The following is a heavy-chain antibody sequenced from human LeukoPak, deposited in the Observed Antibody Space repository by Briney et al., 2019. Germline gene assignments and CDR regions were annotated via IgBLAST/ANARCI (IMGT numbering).Heavy chain of an antibody. CDR1: GGSINGYY. CDR2: IYYTGST. D-gene: IGHD6-19*01. J-gene: IGHJ4*02. V-gene: IGHV4-59*01. CDR3: ARLRGQWLVLDY. Sequence: SETLSLTCSVSGGSINGYYWSWFRQPSGKGLEWIAYIYYTGSTNYNPSLKSRVTISVDTTKNQFPLNLSSVTAADTAVYYCARLRGQWLVLDYWGQGTLVTVSS.